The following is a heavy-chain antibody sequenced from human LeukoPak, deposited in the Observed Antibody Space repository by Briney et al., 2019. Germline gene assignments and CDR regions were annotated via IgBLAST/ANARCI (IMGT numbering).Heavy chain of an antibody. J-gene: IGHJ4*02. CDR1: GFTFSSYA. CDR3: AKEGQSSSSDY. D-gene: IGHD6-6*01. Sequence: GGSLRLSCAASGFTFSSYAMHWVRQAPGKGLEWVAVISYDGSNKYYADSVKGRFTISRDNSKNTLYLQMNSLRAEDTAVYYCAKEGQSSSSDYWGQGTLVTVSS. V-gene: IGHV3-30-3*01. CDR2: ISYDGSNK.